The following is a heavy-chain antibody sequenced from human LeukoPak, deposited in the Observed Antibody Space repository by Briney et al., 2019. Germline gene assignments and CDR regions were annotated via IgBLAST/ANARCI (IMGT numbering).Heavy chain of an antibody. J-gene: IGHJ4*02. D-gene: IGHD3-22*01. CDR1: GFTFSSYE. CDR3: ARQGSSAYYPLFY. V-gene: IGHV4-59*05. Sequence: LRLSCAASGFTFSSYEMNWVRQPPGKGLEWVGSIYYSGSTYYDPSLKSRVTISVDTSKNQFSLKLSSVTAADTAVYYCARQGSSAYYPLFYWGQGTLVTVSS. CDR2: IYYSGST.